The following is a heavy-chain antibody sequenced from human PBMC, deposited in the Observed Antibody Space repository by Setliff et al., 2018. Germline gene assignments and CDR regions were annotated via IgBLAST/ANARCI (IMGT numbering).Heavy chain of an antibody. J-gene: IGHJ6*03. Sequence: ASVKVSCKASGYTFTGYYRHWVRQAPGQGLEWMGRINPNSCGTNYAQKFQGRVTMTRDTSISTAYMELSRLRSDDTAVYYCARVKAPALYYYMDVWGKGTTVTVSS. D-gene: IGHD3-16*02. CDR1: GYTFTGYY. CDR3: ARVKAPALYYYMDV. V-gene: IGHV1-2*06. CDR2: INPNSCGT.